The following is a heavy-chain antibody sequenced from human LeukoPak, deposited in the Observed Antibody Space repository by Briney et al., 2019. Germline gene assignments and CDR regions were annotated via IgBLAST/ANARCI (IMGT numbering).Heavy chain of an antibody. CDR2: IIPIFGTA. CDR3: ASVATVTTWSYYYYMDA. D-gene: IGHD4-17*01. V-gene: IGHV1-69*06. CDR1: GGTFSSYA. J-gene: IGHJ6*03. Sequence: GSSVKVSCKASGGTFSSYAISWVRQAPGQGLEWMGGIIPIFGTANYAQKFQGRVTITADKSTSTAYMELSSLRSEDTAVYYCASVATVTTWSYYYYMDAWGKGTTVTVSS.